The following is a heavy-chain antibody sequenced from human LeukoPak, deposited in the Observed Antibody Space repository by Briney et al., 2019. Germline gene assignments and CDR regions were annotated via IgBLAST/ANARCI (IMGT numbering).Heavy chain of an antibody. CDR2: ISASGGST. CDR3: AKVMKGSERLTMVRGVIIKTAGLYYMDV. V-gene: IGHV3-23*01. D-gene: IGHD3-10*01. Sequence: PGGSLRLSCAASGFTLSSYAMSWVRQAPGKGLERVSSISASGGSTNYADSVKGRFTISRDNSKHTVYLQMNSLRAEDTAVYYCAKVMKGSERLTMVRGVIIKTAGLYYMDVWGKGTTVTVSS. CDR1: GFTLSSYA. J-gene: IGHJ6*03.